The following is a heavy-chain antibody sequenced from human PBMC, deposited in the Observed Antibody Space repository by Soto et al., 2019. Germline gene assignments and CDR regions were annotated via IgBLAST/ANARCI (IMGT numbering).Heavy chain of an antibody. Sequence: XGSLRLSCAAPGVTLSSYWMHWVRQAPGKGLVWVSRINSDGSTTSYADSVRGRFTISRDNAKNTLYLQMNSLRAEDTAVYYCAREDNHSGHGTLVTVSS. CDR1: GVTLSSYW. CDR3: AREDNH. J-gene: IGHJ5*02. V-gene: IGHV3-74*01. CDR2: INSDGSTT.